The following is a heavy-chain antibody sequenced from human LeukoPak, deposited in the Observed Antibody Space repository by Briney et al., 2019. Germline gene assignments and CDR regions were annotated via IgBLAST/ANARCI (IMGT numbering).Heavy chain of an antibody. J-gene: IGHJ6*02. CDR2: ISLTGET. CDR3: ATHSYGYKYGVDV. D-gene: IGHD5-18*01. CDR1: GGSISSTNW. Sequence: PSETLSLTCGVSGGSISSTNWWSWVRQPPGQGLEWIGEISLTGETNYNPSLNGRVTMSLDESRNQLSLDLTSVTAADTAIYYCATHSYGYKYGVDVWGQGTTVTVSS. V-gene: IGHV4-4*02.